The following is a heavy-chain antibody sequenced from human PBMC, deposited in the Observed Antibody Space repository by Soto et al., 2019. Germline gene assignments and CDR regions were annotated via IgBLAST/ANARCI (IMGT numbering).Heavy chain of an antibody. Sequence: QVQLVQSGAEVKKPGASVKVSCKASGYTFTNFVISWVRQAPGQGLAWMGWISAYNGNTHYAQNFQGRVTMTTYTSTSPAYMELRSLRSDDTAVYYWARGGTPIDYWGQGTLVTVSS. CDR2: ISAYNGNT. CDR3: ARGGTPIDY. V-gene: IGHV1-18*01. J-gene: IGHJ4*02. CDR1: GYTFTNFV. D-gene: IGHD3-16*01.